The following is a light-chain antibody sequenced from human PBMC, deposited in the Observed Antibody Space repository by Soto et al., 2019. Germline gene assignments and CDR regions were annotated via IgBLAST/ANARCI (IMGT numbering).Light chain of an antibody. Sequence: QPVLTQSPSASASLGASVKLTCTLSSGQSSYAIAWHQQLPEKGPRYLMKLNSDGSHNKGDGIPDRFSGSSSGAERYLTISSLQSEDEADYYCQTWGTGIQVFGGGTKLTVL. J-gene: IGLJ3*02. CDR2: LNSDGSH. CDR1: SGQSSYA. CDR3: QTWGTGIQV. V-gene: IGLV4-69*01.